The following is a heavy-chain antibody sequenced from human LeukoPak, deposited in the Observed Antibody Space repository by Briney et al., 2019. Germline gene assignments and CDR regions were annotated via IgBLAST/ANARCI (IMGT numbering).Heavy chain of an antibody. V-gene: IGHV4-4*07. Sequence: SETLSLTCTVSGGSISSYYWSWIRQPAGKGLEWIGRIHTSGDTNYNPSLKSRVTMSVDTSKNQFSLKLSSVTAADTAVYYCARRRRDWGGTRAFDIWGQGTMVTVSS. D-gene: IGHD7-27*01. CDR3: ARRRRDWGGTRAFDI. J-gene: IGHJ3*02. CDR2: IHTSGDT. CDR1: GGSISSYY.